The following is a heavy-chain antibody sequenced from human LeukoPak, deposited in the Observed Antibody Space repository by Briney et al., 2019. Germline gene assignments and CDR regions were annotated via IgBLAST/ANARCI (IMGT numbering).Heavy chain of an antibody. V-gene: IGHV5-51*01. CDR3: ARRIYDSSCYSVYFDS. J-gene: IGHJ4*02. Sequence: GESLKISCKASGYSFNNKWIDWVRQLPGKGLEWMGVIYPEDSDTRHSASFQGQVIISVDNSINIALLQWSSMKDSDTVIYYCARRIYDSSCYSVYFDSWGQGTLVTVSS. CDR2: IYPEDSDT. CDR1: GYSFNNKW. D-gene: IGHD3-22*01.